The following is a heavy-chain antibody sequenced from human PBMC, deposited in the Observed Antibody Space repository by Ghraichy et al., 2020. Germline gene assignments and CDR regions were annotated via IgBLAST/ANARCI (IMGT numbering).Heavy chain of an antibody. Sequence: SETLSLTCAVYGGSFSGYYWSWICQPPGKGLEWIGEINHSGSTNYNPSLKSRVSISVDTSKNQFSLKLSSVTAADTAVYYCARGGQGVDSSSWYRYYYGMDVWGQGTTVTVSS. V-gene: IGHV4-34*01. D-gene: IGHD6-13*01. CDR2: INHSGST. CDR1: GGSFSGYY. CDR3: ARGGQGVDSSSWYRYYYGMDV. J-gene: IGHJ6*02.